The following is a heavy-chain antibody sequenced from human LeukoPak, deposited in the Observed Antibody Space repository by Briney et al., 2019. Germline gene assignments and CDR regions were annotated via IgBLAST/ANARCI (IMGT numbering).Heavy chain of an antibody. D-gene: IGHD2-2*01. CDR1: GGSFSDYY. Sequence: SETLSLTCAVYGGSFSDYYWSWIRQPPGKGLEWIGEINHSGSTNYNPSLKSRVTTSVDTSKNQFSLKLSSVTAADTAVYYCASLTSPLYQLLDYGMDVWGQGTTVTVSS. CDR3: ASLTSPLYQLLDYGMDV. V-gene: IGHV4-34*01. CDR2: INHSGST. J-gene: IGHJ6*02.